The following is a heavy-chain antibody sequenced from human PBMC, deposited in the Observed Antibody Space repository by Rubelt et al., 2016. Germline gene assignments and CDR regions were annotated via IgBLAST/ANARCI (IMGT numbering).Heavy chain of an antibody. J-gene: IGHJ4*02. Sequence: EVQLVESGGGVVRPGGSLRLSCAASGFTFDDYGMSWVRQAPGKGLEWVSGINWNGGRTGYADSVKGRFTISRDKAKNALYLQMNRLRAEDTALYYCARDTGAYGDYPRFDYWGQGTLVTVSS. CDR2: INWNGGRT. D-gene: IGHD4-17*01. CDR3: ARDTGAYGDYPRFDY. CDR1: GFTFDDYG. V-gene: IGHV3-20*04.